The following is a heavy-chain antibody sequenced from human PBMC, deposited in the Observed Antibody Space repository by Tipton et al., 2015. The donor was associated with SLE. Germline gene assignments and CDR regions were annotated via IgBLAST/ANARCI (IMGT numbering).Heavy chain of an antibody. V-gene: IGHV4-61*02. D-gene: IGHD4-11*01. J-gene: IGHJ2*01. CDR1: GGSLSIGSYS. Sequence: TLSLTCSVSGGSLSIGSYSWSWIRQPAAQGLGWIGRVYASGSTHYNPSLNSRVIIAVDTSKNQFSLKLISVPAADTAVYYCAREFLKPVTTVHYYFDLWGRGTLVTVSS. CDR3: AREFLKPVTTVHYYFDL. CDR2: VYASGST.